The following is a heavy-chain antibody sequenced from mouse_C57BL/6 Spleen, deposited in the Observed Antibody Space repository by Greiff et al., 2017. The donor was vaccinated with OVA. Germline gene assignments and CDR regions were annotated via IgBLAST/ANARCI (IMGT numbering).Heavy chain of an antibody. J-gene: IGHJ3*01. CDR3: ASEVYDGYYDWFAY. CDR1: GFNIKNTY. D-gene: IGHD2-3*01. V-gene: IGHV14-3*01. Sequence: VQLKESVAELVRPGASVKLSCTASGFNIKNTYMHWVKQRPEQGLEWIGRIDPANGNTKYAPKFQGKATITADTSSNTAYLQLSSLTSEDTAIYYCASEVYDGYYDWFAYWGQGTLVTVSA. CDR2: IDPANGNT.